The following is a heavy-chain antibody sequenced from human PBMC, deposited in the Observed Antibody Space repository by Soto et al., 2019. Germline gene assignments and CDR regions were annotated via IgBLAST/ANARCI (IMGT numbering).Heavy chain of an antibody. J-gene: IGHJ2*01. CDR2: IGALLYNDAT. V-gene: IGHV1-18*01. CDR3: ARGTKGAGGWYFDL. D-gene: IGHD2-8*01. Sequence: QIQVVQSEVEVKRPGASVGISCKASGYTLDNHAVTWVRQAPGQGLEWMGWIGALLYNDATNHARKFQGRLTMARDTSPNTVYMDLGSLRSDDTAVYYCARGTKGAGGWYFDLWGRGTLVVVSS. CDR1: GYTLDNHA.